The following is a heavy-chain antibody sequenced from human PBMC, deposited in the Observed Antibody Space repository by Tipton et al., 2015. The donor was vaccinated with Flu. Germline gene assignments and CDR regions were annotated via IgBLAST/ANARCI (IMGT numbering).Heavy chain of an antibody. V-gene: IGHV3-21*01. Sequence: SLRLSCAASAFTFSSYSMNWVRQAPGKGLEWVSSISGSSSSTYYTDSVKGRFTISRDNAKNSLYLQMDSLRAEDSAVYYCARDYGRDSGYYYSSHAFDIWGQGTMVTVSS. CDR1: AFTFSSYS. CDR2: ISGSSSST. J-gene: IGHJ3*02. CDR3: ARDYGRDSGYYYSSHAFDI. D-gene: IGHD5-12*01.